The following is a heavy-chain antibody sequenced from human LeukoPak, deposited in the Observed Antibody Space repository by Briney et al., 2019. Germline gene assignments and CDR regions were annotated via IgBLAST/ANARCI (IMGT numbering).Heavy chain of an antibody. CDR3: GEGH. CDR1: GFTFSNFA. V-gene: IGHV3-23*01. J-gene: IGHJ4*02. CDR2: ISGSGDKT. Sequence: GGSLRLSCAASGFTFSNFAMIWVRQAPGKGLEWVSAISGSGDKTHYADSVKGRFTISRDNSKSVLYMQLNNLRLEDTAVYYCGEGHWGRGTLVTVSS.